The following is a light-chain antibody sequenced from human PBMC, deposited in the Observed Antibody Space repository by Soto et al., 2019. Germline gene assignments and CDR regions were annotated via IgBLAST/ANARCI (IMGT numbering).Light chain of an antibody. CDR3: SSYTRSSTYYV. CDR2: EVS. V-gene: IGLV2-14*01. J-gene: IGLJ1*01. CDR1: SSDVDNYNY. Sequence: QSVLTQPASVSGSPGQSITISCTGTSSDVDNYNYVSWYQHHPGKAPKLMIYEVSNRPSGVSNRFSGSKSGNTASLTISGLQAEDEADYYCSSYTRSSTYYVFGTGTKLTVL.